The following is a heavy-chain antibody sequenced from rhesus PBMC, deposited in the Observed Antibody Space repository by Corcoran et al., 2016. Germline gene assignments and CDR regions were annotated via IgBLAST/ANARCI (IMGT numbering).Heavy chain of an antibody. J-gene: IGHJ4*01. CDR2: ISGSSGST. CDR3: ARDPMVEWYFDY. Sequence: QVQLQESGPGLVKPSETLSLTCAVSGGSISSSNWWSWIRQPPGKGLEWIGYISGSSGSTYYNPSLKSRVTISTDTSKNQFSRKLSSVTAADTAVYYCARDPMVEWYFDYWGRGVLVTVSS. V-gene: IGHV4-65*01. CDR1: GGSISSSNW. D-gene: IGHD1-44*02.